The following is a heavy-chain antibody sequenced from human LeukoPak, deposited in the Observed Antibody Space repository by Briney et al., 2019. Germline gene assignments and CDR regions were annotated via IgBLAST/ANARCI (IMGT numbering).Heavy chain of an antibody. CDR2: TYYTSKWNT. Sequence: SQTLSLSCAISGDSVSTRGVAWNWVRQSPSRGLEWLGRTYYTSKWNTDYAVSVKSRIVVNPDTSKNQFSLQLNSVTSEDTAVYYCARGRASAFDVWGQGTMVTVSS. J-gene: IGHJ3*01. V-gene: IGHV6-1*01. D-gene: IGHD6-25*01. CDR3: ARGRASAFDV. CDR1: GDSVSTRGVA.